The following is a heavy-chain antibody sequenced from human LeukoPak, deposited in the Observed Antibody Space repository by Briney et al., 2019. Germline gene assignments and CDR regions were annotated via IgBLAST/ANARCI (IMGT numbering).Heavy chain of an antibody. J-gene: IGHJ4*02. V-gene: IGHV1-69*05. CDR2: IIPIFGRI. CDR1: GGTFSGYA. CDR3: ARQEGRGWYMGASFDY. D-gene: IGHD2-8*02. Sequence: GASVKLSCNASGGTFSGYAIRWVRQAPGEGHEWMGGIIPIFGRINYAHKFQGRVTITTDESTDTAYMELNSLRSEDTAVYYCARQEGRGWYMGASFDYWGQGTLVTVSA.